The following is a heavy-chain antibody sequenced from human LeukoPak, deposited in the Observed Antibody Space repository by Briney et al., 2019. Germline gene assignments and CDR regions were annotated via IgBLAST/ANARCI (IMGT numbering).Heavy chain of an antibody. D-gene: IGHD5-18*01. CDR1: GFTFSGYS. CDR3: ARLPDPYSYGDY. CDR2: ISSSSSYI. V-gene: IGHV3-21*01. Sequence: GGSLRLSCAASGFTFSGYSMNWVRQAPGKGLEWVSSISSSSSYIYYADSVKGRFTISRGNAKNSLYLQMNSLRAEDTAVYYCARLPDPYSYGDYWGQGTLVTVSS. J-gene: IGHJ4*02.